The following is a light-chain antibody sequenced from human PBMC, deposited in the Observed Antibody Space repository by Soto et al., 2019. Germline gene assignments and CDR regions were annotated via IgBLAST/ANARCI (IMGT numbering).Light chain of an antibody. V-gene: IGKV3-11*01. Sequence: EIVLTQSPATLSFSPGDTATLSCRASQNVGSYLAWYQQKPGQAPRLLIYEIFKRATGIPARFSGSGSGTDLTLTISSLEPEDFAVYYCQHRDRWPPIITFGPGTTVDIK. CDR2: EIF. J-gene: IGKJ3*01. CDR1: QNVGSY. CDR3: QHRDRWPPIIT.